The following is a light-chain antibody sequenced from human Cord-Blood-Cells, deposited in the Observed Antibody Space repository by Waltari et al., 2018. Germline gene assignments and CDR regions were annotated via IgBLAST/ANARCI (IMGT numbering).Light chain of an antibody. V-gene: IGLV1-47*01. Sequence: QSVLPQPLSASGTPGQRVTISCSGSSSNIGSNYVYWYQQLPGTAPKLLIDRNNKRPSGVPDRFSGSKSGASASLAISGLRSEDEADYYCAAWDDSLSGPWVFGGGTKLTVL. CDR3: AAWDDSLSGPWV. CDR2: RNN. CDR1: SSNIGSNY. J-gene: IGLJ3*02.